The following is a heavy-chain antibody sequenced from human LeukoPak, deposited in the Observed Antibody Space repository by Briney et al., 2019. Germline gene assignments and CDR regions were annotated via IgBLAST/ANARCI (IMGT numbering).Heavy chain of an antibody. V-gene: IGHV1-69*04. D-gene: IGHD1-26*01. CDR3: ARGSSESYYGRDFQH. CDR2: IIPILGIA. Sequence: GASVKVSCKASGGTFSSYAISWVRQAPGQGLEWMGRIIPILGIANYAQKFQGRVTITADKSTSTAYMDLSSLRPEDTAVYYCARGSSESYYGRDFQHWGQGTLVTVSS. CDR1: GGTFSSYA. J-gene: IGHJ1*01.